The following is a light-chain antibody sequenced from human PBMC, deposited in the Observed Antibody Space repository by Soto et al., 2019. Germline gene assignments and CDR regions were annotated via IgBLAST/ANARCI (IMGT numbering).Light chain of an antibody. Sequence: QSALTQPPSAAGSPRQSFTISCAGTSSDIGLYNYVSWYQHHPGKAPKLIISEVSKRPSGVPDRFSGSKSVNTASLTVSGLQAEDEADYYCSAYAGDITLDVFGGGTKLTVL. V-gene: IGLV2-8*01. CDR2: EVS. CDR3: SAYAGDITLDV. CDR1: SSDIGLYNY. J-gene: IGLJ3*02.